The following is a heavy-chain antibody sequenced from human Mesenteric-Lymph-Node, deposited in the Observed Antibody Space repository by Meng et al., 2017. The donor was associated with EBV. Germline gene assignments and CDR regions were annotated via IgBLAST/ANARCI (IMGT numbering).Heavy chain of an antibody. CDR3: AHRQENPSTWQYSFDY. D-gene: IGHD6-13*01. CDR2: IYWDDDK. Sequence: QITLKESGPTLVKPTQTLTLTCTFSGFSLSTGGVGVGWIRRPPGKALEWLALIYWDDDKRYSPSLKSRITITKDTSKNQVVLTMTNMDPVDTATYFCAHRQENPSTWQYSFDYWGHGILCTVSS. J-gene: IGHJ4*01. V-gene: IGHV2-5*02. CDR1: GFSLSTGGVG.